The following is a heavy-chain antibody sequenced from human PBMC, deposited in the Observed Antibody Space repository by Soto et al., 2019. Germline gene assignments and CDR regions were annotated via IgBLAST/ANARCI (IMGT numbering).Heavy chain of an antibody. J-gene: IGHJ4*02. Sequence: EVQLVESGGGLVKPGGSLRLSCVASGHTLSNAWMNWVRQVPGKGLEWVGRIRSHTDGGTTDYTAPVNGRFSISRDDSKNILYLQMNSLKTEDTAVYYCATAPGYWGSAPLDYWGQGTLVTVSS. CDR2: IRSHTDGGTT. CDR1: GHTLSNAW. D-gene: IGHD2-8*02. CDR3: ATAPGYWGSAPLDY. V-gene: IGHV3-15*07.